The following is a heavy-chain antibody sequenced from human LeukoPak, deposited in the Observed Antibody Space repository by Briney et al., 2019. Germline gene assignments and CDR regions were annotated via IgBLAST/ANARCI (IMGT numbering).Heavy chain of an antibody. CDR1: GDIVSSNSGA. Sequence: SQTLSLTCALSGDIVSSNSGAWNWIRQSPSRGLEWRGRTYYKSQWYNDYSVSVKSRITISPDTSKNQFSLQLNSVSPEDTAVYYCARSVDSSGWFDGFDVWGQGTTVIVSS. CDR3: ARSVDSSGWFDGFDV. CDR2: TYYKSQWYN. D-gene: IGHD6-19*01. V-gene: IGHV6-1*01. J-gene: IGHJ6*02.